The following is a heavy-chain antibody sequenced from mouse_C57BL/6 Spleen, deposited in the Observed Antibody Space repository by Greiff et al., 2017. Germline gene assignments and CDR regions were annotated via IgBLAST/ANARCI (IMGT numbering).Heavy chain of an antibody. CDR2: IYPGDGDT. CDR1: GYAFSSSW. V-gene: IGHV1-82*01. D-gene: IGHD1-1*01. CDR3: ANYYYGSNYAMDD. Sequence: QVQLQQSGPELVKPGASVKISCKASGYAFSSSWMNWVKQRPGTGLEWIGRIYPGDGDTNYNGKFKGKATLTADKSSSTAYMQLSSLTSEDSAVYFCANYYYGSNYAMDDWGQGTSVTVSS. J-gene: IGHJ4*01.